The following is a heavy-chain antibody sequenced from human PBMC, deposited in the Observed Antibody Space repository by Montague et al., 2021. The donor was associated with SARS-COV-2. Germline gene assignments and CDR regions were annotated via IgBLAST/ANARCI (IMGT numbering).Heavy chain of an antibody. CDR1: GGSISSYY. CDR3: ARDLPPSRSGNPV. CDR2: IYYSGST. D-gene: IGHD1-26*01. J-gene: IGHJ4*02. Sequence: SETLSLTCTVSGGSISSYYWSWIRQPPGKGLEWIGYIYYSGSTNYNPSLKSRVTISVDTSKNQFSLRLNSVTAADTAVYYCARDLPPSRSGNPVWGQGTLVTVSS. V-gene: IGHV4-59*01.